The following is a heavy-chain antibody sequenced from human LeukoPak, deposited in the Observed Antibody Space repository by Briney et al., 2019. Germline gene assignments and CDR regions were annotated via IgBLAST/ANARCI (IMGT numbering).Heavy chain of an antibody. CDR1: GGSISSYY. J-gene: IGHJ6*03. CDR3: ARDSCSSTSCYSHYYYYYMDV. CDR2: IYTSGST. V-gene: IGHV4-4*08. Sequence: SETPSLTCTVSGGSISSYYWSWIRQPPGKGLEWIGYIYTSGSTNYNPSLKSRVTMSVDTSKNQFSLKLSSVTAADTAVYYCARDSCSSTSCYSHYYYYYMDVWGKGTTVTVSS. D-gene: IGHD2-2*01.